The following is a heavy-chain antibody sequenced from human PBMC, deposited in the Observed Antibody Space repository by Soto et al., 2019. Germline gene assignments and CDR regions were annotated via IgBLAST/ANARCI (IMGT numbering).Heavy chain of an antibody. D-gene: IGHD6-19*01. J-gene: IGHJ5*02. CDR3: ARDSSGEAVAGNNWFDP. CDR2: TYYRSKWYN. Sequence: SQTLSLTCAISVDSVSSNSAAWNWIRQSPSRGLEWLGRTYYRSKWYNDYAVSVKSRITINPDTSKSQFSLQLNSVTPEDTAVYYCARDSSGEAVAGNNWFDPWGQGTLVTVSS. V-gene: IGHV6-1*01. CDR1: VDSVSSNSAA.